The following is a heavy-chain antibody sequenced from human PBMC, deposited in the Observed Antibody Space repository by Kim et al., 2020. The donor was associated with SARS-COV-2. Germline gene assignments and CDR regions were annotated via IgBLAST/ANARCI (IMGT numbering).Heavy chain of an antibody. CDR2: IYYSGST. D-gene: IGHD6-13*01. Sequence: SETLSLTCTVSGGSISSGGYYWSWIRQHPGKGLEWIGYIYYSGSTYYNPSLKSRVTISVDTSKNQFSLKLSSVTAADTAVYYCARGQPIAAAIDYWGQGTLVTVSS. V-gene: IGHV4-31*03. CDR1: GGSISSGGYY. CDR3: ARGQPIAAAIDY. J-gene: IGHJ4*02.